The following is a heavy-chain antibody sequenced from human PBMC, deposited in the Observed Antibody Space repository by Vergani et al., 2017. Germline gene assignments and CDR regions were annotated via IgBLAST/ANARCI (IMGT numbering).Heavy chain of an antibody. CDR2: IRFDEKIE. CDR1: GFMFHRYG. V-gene: IGHV3-30*02. D-gene: IGHD2-2*01. Sequence: QVQLVETGGGVVQPGGSLRVSCAASGFMFHRYGMHWVRQAPGKGLEWVAFIRFDEKIEDYADSVKGRFIIYRDTSRKTVDLQMNSLREGDTAMYFCARDRGEECRSTSCYGADFWGQGTQVTVSS. CDR3: ARDRGEECRSTSCYGADF. J-gene: IGHJ4*02.